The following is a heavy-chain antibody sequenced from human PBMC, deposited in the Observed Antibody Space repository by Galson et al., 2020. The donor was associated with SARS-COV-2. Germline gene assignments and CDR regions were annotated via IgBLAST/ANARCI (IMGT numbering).Heavy chain of an antibody. CDR1: GYIFTDYW. CDR2: IYPGDSDT. V-gene: IGHV5-51*01. CDR3: ARHPRATADDGPDY. Sequence: GASLKISCTASGYIFTDYWIGWVRQMPGKGLEWMGIIYPGDSDTRFSPSFQGHVTISSDTTIRTAYLQWTSLEPSDTAMYYCARHPRATADDGPDYWGQGTLVTV. J-gene: IGHJ4*02. D-gene: IGHD1-26*01.